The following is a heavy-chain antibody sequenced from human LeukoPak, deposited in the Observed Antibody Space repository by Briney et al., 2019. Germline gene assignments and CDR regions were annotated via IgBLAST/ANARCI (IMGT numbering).Heavy chain of an antibody. CDR1: GGAISSVDW. CDR3: ARAVGASGSRYFDY. CDR2: VYHSGTT. D-gene: IGHD3-10*01. Sequence: SGTLSLTCAVSGGAISSVDWWSWVRQSPGKGLEWIGEVYHSGTTNYNPSLKSRLTISVDKSKNQFSLNLSSVTAADTAVYYCARAVGASGSRYFDYWGQGTLVTVSS. J-gene: IGHJ4*02. V-gene: IGHV4-4*02.